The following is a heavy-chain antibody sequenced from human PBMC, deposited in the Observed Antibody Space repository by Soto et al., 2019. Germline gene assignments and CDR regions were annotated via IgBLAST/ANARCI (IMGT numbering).Heavy chain of an antibody. J-gene: IGHJ4*02. CDR3: ARSGIWFGRTDY. D-gene: IGHD3-10*01. Sequence: SETLSLTCTFSVVSISSYYWSWIRQPAGKGLEWIGRIYTSGSTNYNPSLKSRVTMSVDTSKNQFSLKLSSVTAADTSVYYCARSGIWFGRTDYWGQGTLVTVSS. V-gene: IGHV4-4*07. CDR1: VVSISSYY. CDR2: IYTSGST.